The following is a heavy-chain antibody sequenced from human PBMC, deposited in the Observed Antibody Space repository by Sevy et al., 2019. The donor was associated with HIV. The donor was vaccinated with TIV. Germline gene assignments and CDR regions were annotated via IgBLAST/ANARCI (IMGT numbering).Heavy chain of an antibody. J-gene: IGHJ4*02. Sequence: GGSLRLSCAASGFTFSNAWMSWVRQAPGKGLEWVGRIKSKTDGGTTDYAAPVKGRFTISREDSKNTLYLQMNSLKTEDTAVYYCTTSYYYDSSGYYRDFDYWGQGTLVTVSS. V-gene: IGHV3-15*01. CDR2: IKSKTDGGTT. D-gene: IGHD3-22*01. CDR1: GFTFSNAW. CDR3: TTSYYYDSSGYYRDFDY.